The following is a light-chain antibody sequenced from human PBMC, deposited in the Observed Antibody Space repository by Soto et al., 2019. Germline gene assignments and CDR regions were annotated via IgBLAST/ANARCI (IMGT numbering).Light chain of an antibody. V-gene: IGLV2-14*01. Sequence: QFALTQPASVSGSPGQSITISCTGTSSDVGGYNYVSWYQQHPGKAPKLMIYDVSNRPSGVSNRFSGSKSGNTASLTISGLQAEDEADYYCSSYTSSSTLEVFRTGTKVTVL. CDR3: SSYTSSSTLEV. CDR1: SSDVGGYNY. CDR2: DVS. J-gene: IGLJ1*01.